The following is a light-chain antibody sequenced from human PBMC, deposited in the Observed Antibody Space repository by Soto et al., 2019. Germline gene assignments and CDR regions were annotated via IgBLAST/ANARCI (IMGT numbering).Light chain of an antibody. CDR2: GAS. V-gene: IGKV3-20*01. CDR1: QSVDSSF. CDR3: QQYVSSAT. Sequence: EIVLTQSPGSLSLSPGERATLSCRASQSVDSSFFAWYQQKPGQAPTLLIYGASNRATGIPDRFSGSGSGTDFTLTISRLEPEDFAVYYCQQYVSSATFGQGTKVEIK. J-gene: IGKJ1*01.